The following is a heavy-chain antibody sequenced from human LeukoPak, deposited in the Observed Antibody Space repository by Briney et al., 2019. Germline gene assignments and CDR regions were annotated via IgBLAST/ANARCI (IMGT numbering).Heavy chain of an antibody. CDR1: GGSFSGYY. J-gene: IGHJ6*02. D-gene: IGHD2-2*01. CDR3: ARSLSFTIDSSTKRYYYYYGMDV. V-gene: IGHV4-34*01. CDR2: INHSGST. Sequence: PSETLSLTCAVYGGSFSGYYWSWIRQPPGKGLEWIGEINHSGSTNYNPSLKSRVTISVDTSKSQFSLKLSSVTAADTAVYYCARSLSFTIDSSTKRYYYYYGMDVWGQGTTVTVSS.